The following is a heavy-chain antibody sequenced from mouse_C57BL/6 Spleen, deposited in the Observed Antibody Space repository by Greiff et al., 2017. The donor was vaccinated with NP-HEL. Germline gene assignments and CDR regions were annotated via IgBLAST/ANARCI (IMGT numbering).Heavy chain of an antibody. D-gene: IGHD3-2*02. CDR3: TSSSGYGAWFAY. J-gene: IGHJ3*01. Sequence: VQLQQSGAELVRPGASVTLSCKASGYTFTDYEMHWVKQTPVHGLEWIGAIDPETGGTAYNQKFKGKAILTADKSSSTAYMELRSLTSEDSAVYDCTSSSGYGAWFAYWGQGTLVTVSA. CDR2: IDPETGGT. CDR1: GYTFTDYE. V-gene: IGHV1-15*01.